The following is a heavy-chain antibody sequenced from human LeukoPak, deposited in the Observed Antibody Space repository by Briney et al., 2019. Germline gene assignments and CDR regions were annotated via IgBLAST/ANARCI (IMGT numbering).Heavy chain of an antibody. D-gene: IGHD5-12*01. V-gene: IGHV1-3*01. J-gene: IGHJ4*02. CDR3: ARSDIVATSFDY. CDR1: GYTFTSYA. CDR2: INAGNGNT. Sequence: ASVKVSCKASGYTFTSYAMHWVRQAPGQRLEWMGWINAGNGNTKYSQKFQGRVTITRDTSASTAYMELSSLRSEDTAVYYCARSDIVATSFDYWGQGTLVTVSS.